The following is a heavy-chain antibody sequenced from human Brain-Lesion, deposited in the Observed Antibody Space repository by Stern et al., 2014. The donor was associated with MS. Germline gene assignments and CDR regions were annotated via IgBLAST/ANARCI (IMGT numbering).Heavy chain of an antibody. CDR1: GYLFDDYW. CDR2: IFPRDSNT. J-gene: IGHJ4*02. V-gene: IGHV5-51*03. D-gene: IGHD5-12*01. Sequence: DQLVQSGAEVKKPGESLKISCEASGYLFDDYWIGWVRQMSGRGLELVAIIFPRDSNTRYSPSVQGPVTISAAKSISPAYLPWTTRKARPPAIYYGAKSPATPSGYDRFDYWGQGALVTVSS. CDR3: AKSPATPSGYDRFDY.